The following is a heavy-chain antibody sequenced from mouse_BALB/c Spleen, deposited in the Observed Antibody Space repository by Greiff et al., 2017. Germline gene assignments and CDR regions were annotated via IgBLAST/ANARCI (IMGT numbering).Heavy chain of an antibody. D-gene: IGHD1-1*01. CDR2: ISSGGGNT. J-gene: IGHJ2*01. V-gene: IGHV5-9*03. CDR1: GFTFSSYT. CDR3: ARSDDGSRFDY. Sequence: EVQLVESGGGLVKPGGSLKLSCAASGFTFSSYTMSWVRQTPEKRLEWVATISSGGGNTYYPDSVKGRVTITRDNAKNNLYLQMSSLRSEDTALYYCARSDDGSRFDYWGQGTTLTVSS.